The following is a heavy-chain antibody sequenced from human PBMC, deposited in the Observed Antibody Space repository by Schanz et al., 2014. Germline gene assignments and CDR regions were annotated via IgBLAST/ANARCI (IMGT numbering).Heavy chain of an antibody. J-gene: IGHJ6*03. D-gene: IGHD4-17*01. Sequence: QVQLQESGPGLVKPSGTLSLTCAVSGASISSSNWWSWVRQPPGKGLEWIGEIYHSGNTNYNASLKSRVTIPVDKPKNQFSLKVRSVTAADTAVYYCARDGDRFYHNYYMDVWGKGTTVTVSS. CDR1: GASISSSNW. V-gene: IGHV4-4*02. CDR2: IYHSGNT. CDR3: ARDGDRFYHNYYMDV.